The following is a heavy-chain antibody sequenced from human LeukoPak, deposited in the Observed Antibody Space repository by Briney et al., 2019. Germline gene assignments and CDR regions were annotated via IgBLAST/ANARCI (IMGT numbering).Heavy chain of an antibody. CDR3: ARGLRYYYYYGMDV. J-gene: IGHJ6*02. V-gene: IGHV3-7*03. CDR2: IKQDGSEK. CDR1: GFTFSSYW. D-gene: IGHD3-16*01. Sequence: GGSRRLSCAASGFTFSSYWMSWVRQAPGKGLEWVANIKQDGSEKYYVDSVKGRFTISRDNAKNSLYLQMNSLRAEDTAVYYCARGLRYYYYYGMDVWGQGTTVTVSS.